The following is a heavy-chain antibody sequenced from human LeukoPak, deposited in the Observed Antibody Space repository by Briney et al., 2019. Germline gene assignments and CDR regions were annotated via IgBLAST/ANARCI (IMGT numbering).Heavy chain of an antibody. Sequence: GGSLRLSCAASGFTFSSYGMHWVRQAPGKGLEWVAVISYDGSNKYYADSVKGRFTISRDNSKNTLYLQMNSLRAEDTAVYYCARTGTYQLLEAFDIWGQGTMVTVSS. D-gene: IGHD2-2*01. CDR1: GFTFSSYG. CDR3: ARTGTYQLLEAFDI. J-gene: IGHJ3*02. CDR2: ISYDGSNK. V-gene: IGHV3-30*03.